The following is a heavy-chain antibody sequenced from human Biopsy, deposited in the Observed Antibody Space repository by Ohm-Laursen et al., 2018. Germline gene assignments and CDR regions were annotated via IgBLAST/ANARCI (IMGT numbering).Heavy chain of an antibody. V-gene: IGHV1-18*01. CDR3: ARAKLEPVYYYYGMDV. CDR1: GYTFTNYG. J-gene: IGHJ6*02. Sequence: ASVKVSCKASGYTFTNYGISWVRQAPGQGLEWMGWINTENGNTIYAQNLQGRVTMTADTSTSTAYMEVTSLRSDDTAVYYCARAKLEPVYYYYGMDVWGQGTTVTVSS. CDR2: INTENGNT. D-gene: IGHD1-1*01.